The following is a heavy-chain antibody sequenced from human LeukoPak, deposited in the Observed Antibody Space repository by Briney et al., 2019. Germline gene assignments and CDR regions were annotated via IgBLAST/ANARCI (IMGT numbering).Heavy chain of an antibody. CDR2: IYYSGST. CDR1: GGSISSSSYY. V-gene: IGHV4-39*07. Sequence: SETLSLTCTVSGGSISSSSYYWGWIRQPPGKGLEWIGSIYYSGSTYYNPSLKSRVTISVDTSKNQFSLKLSSVTAADTVVYYCARVDSSGFPWYFDLWGRGTLVTVSS. J-gene: IGHJ2*01. CDR3: ARVDSSGFPWYFDL. D-gene: IGHD6-19*01.